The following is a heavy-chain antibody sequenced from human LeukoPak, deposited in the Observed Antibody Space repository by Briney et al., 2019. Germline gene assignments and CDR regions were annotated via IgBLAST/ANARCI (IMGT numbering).Heavy chain of an antibody. D-gene: IGHD6-19*01. V-gene: IGHV3-23*01. CDR1: GFTFSSYA. J-gene: IGHJ3*02. Sequence: GSLRLSCAASGFTFSSYAMSWVRQAPGKGLEWVSGINFSGGSTYYADSVKGRFTISRDNSKNTLDLQMSSLRAEDTAVYYCAKAYSSGWYQGAFDIWGRGTMVTVSS. CDR2: INFSGGST. CDR3: AKAYSSGWYQGAFDI.